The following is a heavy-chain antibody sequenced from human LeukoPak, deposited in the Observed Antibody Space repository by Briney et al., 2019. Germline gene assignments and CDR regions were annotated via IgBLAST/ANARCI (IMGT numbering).Heavy chain of an antibody. CDR1: GGTFSSYA. CDR2: IIPIFGTA. J-gene: IGHJ4*02. V-gene: IGHV1-69*06. Sequence: SVKVSCRASGGTFSSYAISWVRQAPGQGLEWMGGIIPIFGTANYAQKFQGRVTITAGKSTSTAYMELSSLRSEDTAVYYCARTGGDYFDYWGQGTLVTVSS. D-gene: IGHD2-8*02. CDR3: ARTGGDYFDY.